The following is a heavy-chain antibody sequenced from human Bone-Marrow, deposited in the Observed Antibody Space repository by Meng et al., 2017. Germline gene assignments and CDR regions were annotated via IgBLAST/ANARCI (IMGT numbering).Heavy chain of an antibody. CDR2: INHSGST. CDR3: ARGPTTMAHDFDY. D-gene: IGHD4-11*01. CDR1: GGSFSGYY. Sequence: QVQLQLWGAGLVKPSATLSLTCAVDGGSFSGYYWSWIRQPPGKGLEWIGEINHSGSTNYNPSLKSRVTISVDTSKNQFSLKLSSVTAADSAVYYCARGPTTMAHDFDYWGQGTLVTVSS. J-gene: IGHJ4*02. V-gene: IGHV4-34*01.